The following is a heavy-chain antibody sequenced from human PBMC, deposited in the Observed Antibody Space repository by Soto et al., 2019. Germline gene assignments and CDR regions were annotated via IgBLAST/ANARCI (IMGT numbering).Heavy chain of an antibody. Sequence: PSETLSLTCTVSGGSISSYYWNWIRQPPGKGLEWIGYIYYSGSTNYNPSLKSRVTISVDTSKNQFSLKLSSVTAADTAVYYCARDSEHYDFWSGYPAGDKTYYYGMDVWGQGTTVTVSS. CDR1: GGSISSYY. CDR3: ARDSEHYDFWSGYPAGDKTYYYGMDV. J-gene: IGHJ6*02. CDR2: IYYSGST. D-gene: IGHD3-3*01. V-gene: IGHV4-59*01.